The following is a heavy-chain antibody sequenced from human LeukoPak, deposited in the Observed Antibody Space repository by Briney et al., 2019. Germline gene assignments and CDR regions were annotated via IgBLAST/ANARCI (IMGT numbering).Heavy chain of an antibody. V-gene: IGHV3-53*01. Sequence: GGSLRLSCAASGITVSSDFMSWVRQAPGEGLEWVSVIYSGGATYYADSVKGRFTISRDNSKNTLYLQMNSLRAEDTAVYYCAKDYPRYCSGGSCYSEGSVFDYWGQGTLVTVSS. D-gene: IGHD2-15*01. CDR2: IYSGGAT. J-gene: IGHJ4*02. CDR1: GITVSSDF. CDR3: AKDYPRYCSGGSCYSEGSVFDY.